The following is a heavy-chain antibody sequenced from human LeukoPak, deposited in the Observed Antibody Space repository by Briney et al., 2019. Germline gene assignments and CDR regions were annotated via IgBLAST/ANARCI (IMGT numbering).Heavy chain of an antibody. D-gene: IGHD2-2*02. CDR2: IYYSGGT. J-gene: IGHJ2*01. V-gene: IGHV4-59*08. Sequence: SETLSLTCTVSGGSISSYYWSWIRQPPGKGLEWIGYIYYSGGTNYNPSLKSRVTISVDTSKNQFSLKLSSVTAADTAVYYCARPSHCSSTSCYTFDWYFDLWGRGTLVTVSS. CDR1: GGSISSYY. CDR3: ARPSHCSSTSCYTFDWYFDL.